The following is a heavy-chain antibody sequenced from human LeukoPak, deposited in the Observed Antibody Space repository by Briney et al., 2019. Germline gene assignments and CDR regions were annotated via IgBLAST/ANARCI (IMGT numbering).Heavy chain of an antibody. Sequence: GGSLRLSCAASGFTFDDYAMHWVRQAPGKGLEWVSGISWNSGSIGYADSVKGRFTISRDNAKNSLYLQMNSLRAEDTALYYCAKEGTSIAVAGKRAYFDYWGQGTLVTVSS. J-gene: IGHJ4*02. CDR2: ISWNSGSI. V-gene: IGHV3-9*01. CDR3: AKEGTSIAVAGKRAYFDY. CDR1: GFTFDDYA. D-gene: IGHD6-19*01.